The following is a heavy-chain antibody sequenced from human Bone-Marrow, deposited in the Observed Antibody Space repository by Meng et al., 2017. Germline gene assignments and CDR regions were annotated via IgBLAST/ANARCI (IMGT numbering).Heavy chain of an antibody. Sequence: ASVKVSCKASGYTFTSYAMNWVRQAPGQGLEWMGWINTNTGKPTYAQGFTGRFVFSLDTSVSTAYLQISSLKAEDTAVYYCAREYSSGWYTYLSSYYFDYWGQGPLVTVSS. V-gene: IGHV7-4-1*02. J-gene: IGHJ4*02. CDR1: GYTFTSYA. CDR2: INTNTGKP. D-gene: IGHD6-19*01. CDR3: AREYSSGWYTYLSSYYFDY.